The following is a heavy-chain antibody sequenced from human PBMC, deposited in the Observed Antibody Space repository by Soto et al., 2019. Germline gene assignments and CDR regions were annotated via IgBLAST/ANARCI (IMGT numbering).Heavy chain of an antibody. CDR2: ISSSSSYI. CDR3: ARVRPSIAAAGPRDYYYYGMDV. CDR1: GFTFSSHS. D-gene: IGHD6-13*01. Sequence: GGSLRLSCAASGFTFSSHSMNWVRQAPGKGLEWVSSISSSSSYIYYADSVKGRFTISRDNAKNSLYLQMNSLRAEDTAVYYCARVRPSIAAAGPRDYYYYGMDVWGQGTTVTVSS. J-gene: IGHJ6*02. V-gene: IGHV3-21*01.